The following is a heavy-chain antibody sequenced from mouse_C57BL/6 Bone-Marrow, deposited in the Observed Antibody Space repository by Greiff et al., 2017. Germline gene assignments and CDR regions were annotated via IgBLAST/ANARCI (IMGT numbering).Heavy chain of an antibody. D-gene: IGHD2-5*01. CDR2: INYDGSST. CDR1: GFTFSDYY. V-gene: IGHV5-16*01. J-gene: IGHJ2*01. Sequence: EVNVVESEGGLVQPGSSMKLSCTASGFTFSDYYMAWVRQVPEKGLEWVANINYDGSSTYYLDSLKSRFIISRDNAKNILYLQMSSLKSEDTATYYCARDHPIVTFDYWGQGTTRTVSS. CDR3: ARDHPIVTFDY.